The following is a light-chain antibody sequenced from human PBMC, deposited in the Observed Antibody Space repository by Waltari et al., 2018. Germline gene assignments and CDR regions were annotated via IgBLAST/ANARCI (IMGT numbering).Light chain of an antibody. J-gene: IGLJ2*01. Sequence: QSALTQPPSASGSLGQSVTIPCTGTSTDVGASNLVSWYQQNPGKAPKLMIFEVSKRPSGVPDRFSGSRSGNTASLTVSGLQAEDEADYYCSSDAGSNNYVILGGGTKLTVL. V-gene: IGLV2-8*01. CDR3: SSDAGSNNYVI. CDR1: STDVGASNL. CDR2: EVS.